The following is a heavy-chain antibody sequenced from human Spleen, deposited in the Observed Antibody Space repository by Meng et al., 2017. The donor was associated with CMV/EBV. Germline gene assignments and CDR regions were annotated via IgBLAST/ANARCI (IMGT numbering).Heavy chain of an antibody. CDR2: INHSGST. CDR1: DGSFSIYY. V-gene: IGHV4-34*01. J-gene: IGHJ6*02. CDR3: ARGRVSSSSWYYYYYGMDV. D-gene: IGHD6-13*01. Sequence: GSLRFSCAVYDGSFSIYYWTWIRQPPGKGLEWIGEINHSGSTNYNPSLKSRVTISVATSKNQFSLRLSSVTAADTAVYYCARGRVSSSSWYYYYYGMDVWGQGTTVTVSS.